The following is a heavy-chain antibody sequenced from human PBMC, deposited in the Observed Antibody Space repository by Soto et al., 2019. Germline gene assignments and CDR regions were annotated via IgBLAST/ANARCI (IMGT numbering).Heavy chain of an antibody. Sequence: SETLSLTCTVSGGSISSYYWSWIRQPPGKGLEWIGYIYYSGSTNYNPSLKSRVTISVDTSKNQFSLKLSSVTAADTAVYYCARNRGAVDTAMVTGWYFDLWGRGTLVTVSS. V-gene: IGHV4-59*12. J-gene: IGHJ2*01. CDR2: IYYSGST. CDR1: GGSISSYY. CDR3: ARNRGAVDTAMVTGWYFDL. D-gene: IGHD5-18*01.